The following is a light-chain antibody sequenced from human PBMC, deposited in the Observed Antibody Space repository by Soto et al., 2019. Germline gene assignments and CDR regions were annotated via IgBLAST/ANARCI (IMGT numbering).Light chain of an antibody. CDR3: QQYDSYSWT. CDR2: KAS. Sequence: DIQMTQSPSTLSASVGDRVTITCRASQTIDSWLAWYQQRPGKPPNLLIYKASTLASGVPSRFSGSGSGTEFTLTISSLQTDDFASYYCQQYDSYSWTFGQGTKVDIK. J-gene: IGKJ1*01. CDR1: QTIDSW. V-gene: IGKV1-5*03.